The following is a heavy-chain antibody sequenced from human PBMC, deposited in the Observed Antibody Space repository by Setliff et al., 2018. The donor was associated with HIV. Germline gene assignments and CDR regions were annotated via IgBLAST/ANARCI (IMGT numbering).Heavy chain of an antibody. CDR2: IHYNGRA. D-gene: IGHD2-8*01. V-gene: IGHV4-39*01. Sequence: PSETLSLTCTVSGDSITSNDYYWGWIRQPPGKGLEWIGIIHYNGRAYYDPSLKSRVTISVDSSLTQFSLKLRSVTASDSAVYYCARRGRDGVFIMFATGFDPWGQGALVTVS. CDR3: ARRGRDGVFIMFATGFDP. CDR1: GDSITSNDYY. J-gene: IGHJ5*02.